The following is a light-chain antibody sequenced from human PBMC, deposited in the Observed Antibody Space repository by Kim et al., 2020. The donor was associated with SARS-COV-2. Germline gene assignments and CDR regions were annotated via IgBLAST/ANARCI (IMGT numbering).Light chain of an antibody. CDR2: GKD. Sequence: SSELTQDPAVSVALGQTARITCQGDSLRSYYATWYQQKPGQAPKVVIYGKDNRPSGVPDRFSGSSSGNTAYLTITGTQAGDEADYYCNSRDSNDYVVFGG. V-gene: IGLV3-19*01. J-gene: IGLJ2*01. CDR3: NSRDSNDYVV. CDR1: SLRSYY.